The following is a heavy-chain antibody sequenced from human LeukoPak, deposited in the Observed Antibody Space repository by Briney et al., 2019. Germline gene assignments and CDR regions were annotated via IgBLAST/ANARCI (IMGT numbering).Heavy chain of an antibody. D-gene: IGHD1-1*01. CDR1: GFTFSIYS. CDR3: ARVRLVERRTDAFDI. Sequence: GGSLRLSCAASGFTFSIYSMNWVRQAPGGGLGWVSSISSSSSYIYYADSVKGRFTISRDNAKNSLYLQMNSLRAEDTAVYYCARVRLVERRTDAFDISGQGTMVTVSS. CDR2: ISSSSSYI. J-gene: IGHJ3*02. V-gene: IGHV3-21*01.